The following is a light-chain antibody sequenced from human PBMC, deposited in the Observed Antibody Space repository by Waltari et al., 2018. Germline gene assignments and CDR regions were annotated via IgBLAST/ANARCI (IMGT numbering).Light chain of an antibody. CDR2: LNSDGSH. Sequence: QLVLTQSPSASASLGTSVKLTCTLSGGHSNYAIAWHQPQPEKGPRYLMHLNSDGSHTRGAGIPVRFSGASSGAERYLTISSLQSEDEADYYCQTWFTRIWFFGGGTKLTVL. CDR1: GGHSNYA. V-gene: IGLV4-69*01. CDR3: QTWFTRIWF. J-gene: IGLJ2*01.